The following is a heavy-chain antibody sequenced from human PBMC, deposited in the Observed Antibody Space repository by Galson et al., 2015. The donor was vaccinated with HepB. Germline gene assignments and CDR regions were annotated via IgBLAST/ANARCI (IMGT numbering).Heavy chain of an antibody. V-gene: IGHV3-74*01. CDR3: ARNRGGGFDV. CDR2: INSDGSTR. CDR1: GFTFSGYW. J-gene: IGHJ3*01. Sequence: SLRLSCAASGFTFSGYWMHWVRQAPGKGLVWVSRINSDGSTRDYADSVKGRFTIFRVNAKNTVYLQMDSLRVEDTAVYYCARNRGGGFDVWGQGTMVTVSS. D-gene: IGHD3-10*01.